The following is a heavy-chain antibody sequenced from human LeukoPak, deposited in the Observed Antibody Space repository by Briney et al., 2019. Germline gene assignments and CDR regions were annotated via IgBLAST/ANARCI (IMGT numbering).Heavy chain of an antibody. D-gene: IGHD3-22*01. V-gene: IGHV1-18*01. CDR3: ARDFDSSGYYYFNPAPTGY. CDR2: INAYNGNT. J-gene: IGHJ4*02. CDR1: GYTFTSYG. Sequence: ASVKVSCKASGYTFTSYGISWVRQAPGQGLEWIGWINAYNGNTNYGRKLQGRVTMTTDTTTSTAYMELSSLRSEDTAVYYCARDFDSSGYYYFNPAPTGYWGQGTLVTVSS.